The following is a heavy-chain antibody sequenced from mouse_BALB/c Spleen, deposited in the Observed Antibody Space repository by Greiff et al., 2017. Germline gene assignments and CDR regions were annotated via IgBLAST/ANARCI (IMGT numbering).Heavy chain of an antibody. CDR2: ISYSGST. D-gene: IGHD1-1*01. J-gene: IGHJ3*01. V-gene: IGHV3-2*02. Sequence: EVKLVESGPGLVKPSQSLSLTCTVTGYSITSDYAWNWIRQFPGNKLEWMGYISYSGSTSYNPSLKSRISITRDTSKNQFFLQLNSVTTEDTATYYCAIYGSSYRSYWGQGTLVTVSA. CDR1: GYSITSDYA. CDR3: AIYGSSYRSY.